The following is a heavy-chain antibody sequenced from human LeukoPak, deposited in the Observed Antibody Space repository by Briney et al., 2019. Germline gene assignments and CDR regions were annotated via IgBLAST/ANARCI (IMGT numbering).Heavy chain of an antibody. V-gene: IGHV3-7*02. J-gene: IGHJ4*02. D-gene: IGHD6-13*01. CDR2: IKQDGSEK. CDR3: ARGHISAAGNFDY. Sequence: GGSLRLSCAASGFTFSSYWMSWVRQAPGKGLEWVANIKQDGSEKYYVDSVKGRFTISRDNAKNSLYLQMNSLRAEDTAVYYCARGHISAAGNFDYWGQGTLVTVSS. CDR1: GFTFSSYW.